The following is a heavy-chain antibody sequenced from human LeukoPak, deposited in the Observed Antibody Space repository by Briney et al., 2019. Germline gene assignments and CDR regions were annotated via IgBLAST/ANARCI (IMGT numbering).Heavy chain of an antibody. D-gene: IGHD6-13*01. J-gene: IGHJ4*02. V-gene: IGHV4-39*07. CDR1: GGSISSSSYY. CDR2: IYYSGST. CDR3: ARDLVRE. Sequence: SETLSLTCTVSGGSISSSSYYWGWIRQPPGKGLEWIGSIYYSGSTYYNPSLKSRVTISVDTSKNQFSLKLSSVTAADTAVYYCARDLVREWGQGTLVTVSS.